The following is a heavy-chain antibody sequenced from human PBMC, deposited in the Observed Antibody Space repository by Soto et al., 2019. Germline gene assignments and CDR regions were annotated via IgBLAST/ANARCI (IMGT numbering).Heavy chain of an antibody. J-gene: IGHJ6*02. CDR1: GRSVSGYY. CDR3: ARGVVGWDSSSWRYYYYGMDV. Sequence: PSASLSLTCALYGRSVSGYYWSWIRPPPGLALAWVGEINHSGSTSYKRTLKRRVTISVDTSKNQFALKLSSVTAADTAVYYCARGVVGWDSSSWRYYYYGMDVWGQGTTVTVS. V-gene: IGHV4-34*01. D-gene: IGHD6-13*01. CDR2: INHSGST.